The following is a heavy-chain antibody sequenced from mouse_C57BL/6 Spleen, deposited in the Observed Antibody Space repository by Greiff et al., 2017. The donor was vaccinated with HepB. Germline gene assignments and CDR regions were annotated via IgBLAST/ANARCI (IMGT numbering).Heavy chain of an antibody. CDR3: ARRGVYYGSSYDAMDY. CDR2: IYPGDGDT. D-gene: IGHD1-1*01. CDR1: GYAFSSYW. J-gene: IGHJ4*01. V-gene: IGHV1-80*01. Sequence: QVQLQQSGAELVKPGASVKISCKASGYAFSSYWMNWVKQRPGKGLEWIGQIYPGDGDTNYNGKFKGKATLTADKSSSTAYMQLSCLTSEDSAVYFWARRGVYYGSSYDAMDYWGQGTSVTVSS.